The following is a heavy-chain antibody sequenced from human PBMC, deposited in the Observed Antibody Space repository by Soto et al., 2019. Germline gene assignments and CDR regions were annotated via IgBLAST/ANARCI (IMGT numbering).Heavy chain of an antibody. D-gene: IGHD5-18*01. V-gene: IGHV3-74*01. J-gene: IGHJ4*01. Sequence: EVQLVESGGGLVQPGGSVRLSCVASGFTFNLHWIHWVRQVPGKGLVWVSRISGDGRTTTYADSVKGRFTVSRDYARNTVYLQMNSLRAEDTAVYYCARGGGYTYGYGGSRAHYFDYWGHGTLITVSS. CDR1: GFTFNLHW. CDR3: ARGGGYTYGYGGSRAHYFDY. CDR2: ISGDGRTT.